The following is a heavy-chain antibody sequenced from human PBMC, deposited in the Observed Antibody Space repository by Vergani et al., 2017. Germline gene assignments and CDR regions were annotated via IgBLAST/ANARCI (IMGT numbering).Heavy chain of an antibody. D-gene: IGHD2-2*01. CDR1: GGTFSSYA. CDR3: ARATSPYCSSTSCYADGHYYYYYYMDV. CDR2: IIPIFGTA. J-gene: IGHJ6*03. Sequence: QVQLVQSGAEVKKPGSSVKVSCKASGGTFSSYAISWVRQAPGQGLEWMGGIIPIFGTANYAQKFQGRVTITADESKSTAYMELSSLRSEDTAVYYCARATSPYCSSTSCYADGHYYYYYYMDVWGKGTTVTVSS. V-gene: IGHV1-69*01.